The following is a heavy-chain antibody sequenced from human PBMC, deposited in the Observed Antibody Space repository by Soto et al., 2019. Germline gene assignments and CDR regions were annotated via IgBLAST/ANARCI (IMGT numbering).Heavy chain of an antibody. CDR1: GFMFNAYG. Sequence: QVQLVESGGGVVQPGRSLRLSCAASGFMFNAYGMHWVRQAPGNGLEWVAVISFDGSNQYYADSVKGRFTISRDNSKNTLYMQMHNLGPEDTAVYFCGKAGTMSETGTTPRSFDIWGRGTMVTVSS. J-gene: IGHJ3*02. CDR3: GKAGTMSETGTTPRSFDI. CDR2: ISFDGSNQ. V-gene: IGHV3-30*18. D-gene: IGHD1-1*01.